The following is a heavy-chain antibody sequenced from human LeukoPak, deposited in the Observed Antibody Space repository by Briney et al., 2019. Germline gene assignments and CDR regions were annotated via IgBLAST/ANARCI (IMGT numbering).Heavy chain of an antibody. CDR2: IKQDGSEK. J-gene: IGHJ4*02. CDR3: ARDSLYLYDYGDDGDAFDI. D-gene: IGHD4-17*01. CDR1: GFTFSSYW. V-gene: IGHV3-7*01. Sequence: GGSLRLSCAASGFTFSSYWMSWVRQAPGKGLEWVANIKQDGSEKYYADSVKGRFTIPRDNAKNSLYLQMNSLRAEDTAVYYCARDSLYLYDYGDDGDAFDIWGQGTLVTVSS.